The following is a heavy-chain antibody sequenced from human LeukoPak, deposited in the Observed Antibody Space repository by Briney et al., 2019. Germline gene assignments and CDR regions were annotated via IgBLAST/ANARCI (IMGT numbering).Heavy chain of an antibody. J-gene: IGHJ2*01. CDR2: IYTSEST. CDR3: ARVVPAAARIFDL. V-gene: IGHV4-61*02. D-gene: IGHD2-2*01. CDR1: GDSISSGSYY. Sequence: SQTLSLTCTVSGDSISSGSYYWSWIRQPAGKGLEWIGRIYTSESTNYNPSLKSRVTISVDTSKNQFSLKLSSVAAADPAVYYCARVVPAAARIFDLWGRGTLVTVSS.